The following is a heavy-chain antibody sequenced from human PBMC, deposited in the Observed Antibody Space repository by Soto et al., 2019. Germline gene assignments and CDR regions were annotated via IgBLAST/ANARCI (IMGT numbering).Heavy chain of an antibody. D-gene: IGHD2-8*01. V-gene: IGHV3-9*01. Sequence: EVQLVESGGGLVQPGRSLTLSCAASGFAFENYAMHWVRQVPGRGLEWVSGISWNAASIGYADSVQGRFTISRDNATKYLYLQVNSLRTADTALYFCAKDLNYGVPRHLYYGLDAWGQGTTVTVS. J-gene: IGHJ6*02. CDR2: ISWNAASI. CDR1: GFAFENYA. CDR3: AKDLNYGVPRHLYYGLDA.